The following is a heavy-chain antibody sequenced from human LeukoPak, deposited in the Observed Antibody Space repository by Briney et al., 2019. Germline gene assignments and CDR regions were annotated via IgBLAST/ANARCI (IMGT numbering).Heavy chain of an antibody. D-gene: IGHD6-19*01. J-gene: IGHJ5*02. Sequence: ASVKVSCKASGYSFTSNDINWVRQATGQGLEWMGWMSPNSGNTGYAQNFQGRVTMTRNTSISTAYMELSSLRSEDTAVYYCARGITGYSSGWRFDPWGQGTLVTVSS. CDR2: MSPNSGNT. CDR3: ARGITGYSSGWRFDP. CDR1: GYSFTSND. V-gene: IGHV1-8*01.